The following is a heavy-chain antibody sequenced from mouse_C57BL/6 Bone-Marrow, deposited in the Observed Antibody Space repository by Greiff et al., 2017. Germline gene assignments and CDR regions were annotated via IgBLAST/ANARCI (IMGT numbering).Heavy chain of an antibody. V-gene: IGHV5-6*01. J-gene: IGHJ2*01. CDR3: ARRGMVKGYFDY. D-gene: IGHD2-2*01. CDR2: ISSGGSYT. CDR1: GFTFSSYG. Sequence: EVKLVESGGDLVKPGGSLKLSCAASGFTFSSYGMSWVRQTPDKRLEWVATISSGGSYTYSPDSVKGRFTISRDNAKNTLYMQMSSLKSEDTAMYYCARRGMVKGYFDYWGQGTTLTVSS.